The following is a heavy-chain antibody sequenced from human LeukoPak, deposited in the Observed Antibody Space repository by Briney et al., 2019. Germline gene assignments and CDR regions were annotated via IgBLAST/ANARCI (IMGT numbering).Heavy chain of an antibody. J-gene: IGHJ4*02. V-gene: IGHV4-39*01. D-gene: IGHD6-6*01. CDR1: GGSIRSAAYY. Sequence: SETLSLTCNVSGGSIRSAAYYWAWIRHPPGKGLEWIASIYYSGNTYYNPSLNSRVTISADTSKNHFSLRLSSVTAADTAVYYCARHETWAGSSGPSYFDSWGQGTLVTVSS. CDR3: ARHETWAGSSGPSYFDS. CDR2: IYYSGNT.